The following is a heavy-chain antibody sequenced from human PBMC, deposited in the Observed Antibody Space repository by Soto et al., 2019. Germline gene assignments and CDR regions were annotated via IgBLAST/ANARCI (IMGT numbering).Heavy chain of an antibody. J-gene: IGHJ6*02. D-gene: IGHD3-10*01. CDR1: GGTFSSYA. CDR2: IIPIFGTA. Sequence: QVQLVQSGAEVKKPGPSVKVSCKASGGTFSSYAISWVRQAPGQGLEWMGGIIPIFGTANYAQKFQGRVRINADESTSTDYMVLSSRRSEDTAVYYCARDLKSVAMVRGFPSYFDYGGKDDWGQGTTVTVSS. CDR3: ARDLKSVAMVRGFPSYFDYGGKDD. V-gene: IGHV1-69*01.